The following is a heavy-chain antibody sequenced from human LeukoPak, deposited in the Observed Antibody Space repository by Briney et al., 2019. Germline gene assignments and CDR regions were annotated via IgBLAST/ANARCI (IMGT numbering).Heavy chain of an antibody. Sequence: SGGSLRLSCAASGFTFSSHGMTWVRQALEKGLEWASPISGSGGSTYYADSVKGRSTISRDNSKNTLYLQMNSLRAEDTAVYYCAKFGLAGSGRYHDAFDIWGQGTMVTVSS. CDR3: AKFGLAGSGRYHDAFDI. V-gene: IGHV3-23*01. CDR2: ISGSGGST. D-gene: IGHD3-10*01. J-gene: IGHJ3*02. CDR1: GFTFSSHG.